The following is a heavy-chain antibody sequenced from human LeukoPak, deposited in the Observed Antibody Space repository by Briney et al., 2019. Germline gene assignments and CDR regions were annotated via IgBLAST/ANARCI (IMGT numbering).Heavy chain of an antibody. CDR1: GGSFSGYY. CDR3: ARARRNWFDP. CDR2: INHSGST. Sequence: SETLSLTCAVYGGSFSGYYWSWIRQPPGKGLEWIGEINHSGSTNYNPSLKSRVTISVDTSENQFSLKLSSVTAADTAVYYCARARRNWFDPWGQGTLVTVSS. V-gene: IGHV4-34*01. J-gene: IGHJ5*02.